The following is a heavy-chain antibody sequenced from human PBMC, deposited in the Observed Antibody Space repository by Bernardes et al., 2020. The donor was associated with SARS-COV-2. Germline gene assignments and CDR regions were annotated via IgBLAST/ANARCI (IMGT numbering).Heavy chain of an antibody. CDR2: ISGSGGST. Sequence: GWSLRLSCAASGFRFSVYAMTWVRQAPGKGLEWVSGISGSGGSTYYADSVKGRFTISRDNSNNTLFLQMNSLRAEDTAVYYCARCVVGFYAMDVWGQGTTVTVSS. CDR1: GFRFSVYA. D-gene: IGHD2-21*01. J-gene: IGHJ6*02. V-gene: IGHV3-23*01. CDR3: ARCVVGFYAMDV.